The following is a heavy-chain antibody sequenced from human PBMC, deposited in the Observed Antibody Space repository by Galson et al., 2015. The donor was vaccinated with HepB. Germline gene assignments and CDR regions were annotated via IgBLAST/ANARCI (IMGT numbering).Heavy chain of an antibody. D-gene: IGHD6-19*01. J-gene: IGHJ4*02. Sequence: SVKVSCKAFGYSFANYGISWVRQAPGQGLEWMAWISSYNGKTNFAQMFQGRVSLTTEGSTTTVYMELRRLRYDDTAIYYCARATSAWYPNDYWGQGTLVTVSS. V-gene: IGHV1-18*01. CDR1: GYSFANYG. CDR2: ISSYNGKT. CDR3: ARATSAWYPNDY.